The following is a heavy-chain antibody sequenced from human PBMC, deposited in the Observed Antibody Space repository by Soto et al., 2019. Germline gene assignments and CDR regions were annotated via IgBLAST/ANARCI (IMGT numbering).Heavy chain of an antibody. CDR2: INSSGGST. D-gene: IGHD2-15*01. CDR1: GYTFTSYF. J-gene: IGHJ4*02. CDR3: ARVYCSGGSCYSIDY. V-gene: IGHV1-46*03. Sequence: GASVKVSCKASGYTFTSYFMHWVRQAPGQGLEWMGIINSSGGSTSYAQKFQGRVTMTRDTSTSTVYMELSSLRSEDTAVYYCARVYCSGGSCYSIDYWGQGTLVTVSS.